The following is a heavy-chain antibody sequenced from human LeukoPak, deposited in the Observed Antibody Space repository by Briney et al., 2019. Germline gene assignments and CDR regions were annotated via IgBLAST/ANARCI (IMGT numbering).Heavy chain of an antibody. Sequence: SETLSLTCTVSDGSISTGSYYWSWIRQPAGKGLEWIGRIYNTGSTNYNPSLQSRVTISVDTSKDQFSLNLSSVTAADTAVYYCARDHGISYYYYYMDVWGKGTAVTVSS. V-gene: IGHV4-61*02. CDR3: ARDHGISYYYYYMDV. CDR2: IYNTGST. CDR1: DGSISTGSYY. D-gene: IGHD1-1*01. J-gene: IGHJ6*03.